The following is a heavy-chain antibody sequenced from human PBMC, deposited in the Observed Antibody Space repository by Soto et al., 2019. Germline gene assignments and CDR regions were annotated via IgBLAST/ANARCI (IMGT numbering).Heavy chain of an antibody. CDR3: ARVSNYADSGDFDRFAF. CDR2: IYPGDAET. J-gene: IGHJ4*02. V-gene: IGHV5-51*01. D-gene: IGHD3-22*01. CDR1: GYDFTHYW. Sequence: PGESLKISCQGSGYDFTHYWVAWVRQTPGKGLEWMGVIYPGDAETRYSPSFQGRDTFSVDKSIDTAYLHWSSLEASDTAIYYCARVSNYADSGDFDRFAFWGRGALVTVSS.